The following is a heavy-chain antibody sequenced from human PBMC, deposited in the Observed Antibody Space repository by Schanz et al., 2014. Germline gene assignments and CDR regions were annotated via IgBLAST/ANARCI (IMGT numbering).Heavy chain of an antibody. CDR2: INTGGDST. J-gene: IGHJ3*02. CDR3: AKGRFGELSAFDI. CDR1: GFPFSDYF. Sequence: VQLVDSGGGLVKPGGSLRLSCTASGFPFSDYFMAWIRQPPGRGLEWVSSINTGGDSTYYADSVKGRFTISRDNSKNTLYLQMNSLRAEDTAVYYCAKGRFGELSAFDIWGQGTMXTVSS. V-gene: IGHV3-23*04. D-gene: IGHD3-10*01.